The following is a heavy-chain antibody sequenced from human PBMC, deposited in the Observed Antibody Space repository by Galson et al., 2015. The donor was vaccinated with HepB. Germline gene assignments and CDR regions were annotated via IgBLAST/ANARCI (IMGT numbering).Heavy chain of an antibody. Sequence: SVKVSCKASGYNFTTYGIRWVRQAPGQGLEWMGWISAYNGNTNYAQKLQGRVTMTTDTSTRTAYMELRSLRSDDTSVYYCERGGTGAVVITNVDYWGQGTLVTVSS. CDR1: GYNFTTYG. J-gene: IGHJ4*02. CDR2: ISAYNGNT. V-gene: IGHV1-18*04. CDR3: ERGGTGAVVITNVDY. D-gene: IGHD3-22*01.